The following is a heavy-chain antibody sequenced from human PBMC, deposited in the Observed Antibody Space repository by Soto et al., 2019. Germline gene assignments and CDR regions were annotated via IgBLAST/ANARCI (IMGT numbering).Heavy chain of an antibody. CDR1: GGSISTNHW. J-gene: IGHJ5*02. V-gene: IGHV4-4*02. CDR3: ARKSSCDPYRFDH. Sequence: QVQLQESGPGLVKPSGPLSLTCAVSGGSISTNHWLTCVRKPPRKGLEWTGEIYHSGSTNYNPSLKSRVTISVDHSKIQFSLKLSSVTAADTAVYYCARKSSCDPYRFDHWGQGTLVTVAS. D-gene: IGHD2-2*02. CDR2: IYHSGST.